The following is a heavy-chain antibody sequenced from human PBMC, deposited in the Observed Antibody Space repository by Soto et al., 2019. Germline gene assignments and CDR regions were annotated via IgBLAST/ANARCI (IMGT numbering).Heavy chain of an antibody. J-gene: IGHJ4*02. D-gene: IGHD1-26*01. CDR3: ARPSGSYIQWEFVY. CDR2: ISGGSSYT. V-gene: IGHV3-11*05. CDR1: GFTFSDYY. Sequence: QVQLVESGGGLVKPGGSLRLSCAASGFTFSDYYMSWIRQAPGKGLEWVSYISGGSSYTNYADSVKGRFTISRDNAKNSLYLQMNSLRAEDTAVYYCARPSGSYIQWEFVYWGQGTLVTVSS.